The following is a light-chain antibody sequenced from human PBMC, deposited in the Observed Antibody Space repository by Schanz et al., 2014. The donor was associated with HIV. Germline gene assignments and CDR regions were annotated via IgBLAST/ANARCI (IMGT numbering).Light chain of an antibody. Sequence: QSALTQPASVSGSPGQSITISCTGTSSDVGGYNYVSWYQQHPGKAPKLMIYGVTDRPSGVPDRFSGSKSGNTASLTISGLQAEDEADYYCCSYAITTYVFGTGTKLTVL. V-gene: IGLV2-14*03. CDR2: GVT. CDR3: CSYAITTYV. CDR1: SSDVGGYNY. J-gene: IGLJ1*01.